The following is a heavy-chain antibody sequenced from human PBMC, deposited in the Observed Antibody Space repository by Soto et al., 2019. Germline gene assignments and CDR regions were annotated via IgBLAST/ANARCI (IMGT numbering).Heavy chain of an antibody. J-gene: IGHJ6*03. CDR3: ARGLYSSGWYTPYYYYYMDV. D-gene: IGHD6-19*01. CDR1: GGSFSGYY. CDR2: INHSGST. V-gene: IGHV4-34*01. Sequence: SETLSLTCAVYGGSFSGYYWSWIRQPPGKGLEWIGEINHSGSTNYNPSLKSRVTISVDTSKNQFSLKLSSVTAADTAVYYCARGLYSSGWYTPYYYYYMDVWGKGTTVTVSS.